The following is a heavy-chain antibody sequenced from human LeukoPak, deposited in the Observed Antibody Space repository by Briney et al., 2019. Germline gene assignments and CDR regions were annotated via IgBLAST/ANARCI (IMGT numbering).Heavy chain of an antibody. Sequence: PSETLSLTCAVYGGSFSGYNWSWLRQPPGKGLEWIGEINHSGSTNYNPPLKSRVTISVDTTKNQFSLKLSSETAADTAVYYCARGKITLGSWYGFRNDAFDIWGQGTMVTVSS. CDR3: ARGKITLGSWYGFRNDAFDI. J-gene: IGHJ3*02. CDR1: GGSFSGYN. V-gene: IGHV4-34*01. CDR2: INHSGST. D-gene: IGHD6-13*01.